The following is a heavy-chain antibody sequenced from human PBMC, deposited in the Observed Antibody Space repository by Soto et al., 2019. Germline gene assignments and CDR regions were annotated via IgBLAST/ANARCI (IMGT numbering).Heavy chain of an antibody. D-gene: IGHD2-8*02. Sequence: ASVKVSCKASGYTFTSYDINWVRQATGQGLEWMGWMNPNSGNTGYAQKFQGRVTMTRNTSISTAYMELNSLRSEDTAVYYCARGRGGVSDGIYYYMDVWGKGTTVTVSS. CDR2: MNPNSGNT. CDR1: GYTFTSYD. V-gene: IGHV1-8*01. J-gene: IGHJ6*03. CDR3: ARGRGGVSDGIYYYMDV.